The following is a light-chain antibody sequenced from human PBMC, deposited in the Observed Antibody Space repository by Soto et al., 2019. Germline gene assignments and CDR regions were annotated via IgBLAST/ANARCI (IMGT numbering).Light chain of an antibody. CDR2: TIR. V-gene: IGLV7-43*01. CDR3: LIYYGGAWV. Sequence: QAVVTQEPSLTVSPGGTVTLTCASSTGAVTSGNYPNWFQQKPGQAPRALIYTIRNKHSWTPARFSGSLLGDKAALTLSGVQPEDEAEYYCLIYYGGAWVVGGGTSSPS. CDR1: TGAVTSGNY. J-gene: IGLJ3*02.